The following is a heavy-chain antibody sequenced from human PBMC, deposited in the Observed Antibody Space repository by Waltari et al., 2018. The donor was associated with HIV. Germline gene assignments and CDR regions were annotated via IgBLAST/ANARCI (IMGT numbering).Heavy chain of an antibody. D-gene: IGHD3-22*01. V-gene: IGHV3-21*01. CDR2: ISSSSIYI. CDR1: AFTFSSYS. CDR3: ARQDSSGGNYYYGMDV. J-gene: IGHJ6*02. Sequence: EVQLVESGGGLVKPGGSLRLSCAASAFTFSSYSLIWVRQAPGKGLEWVSSISSSSIYISYADSVKGRFTISRDNAKNSLYLQMNSLRAEDTAVYYCARQDSSGGNYYYGMDVWGQGTTVTVSS.